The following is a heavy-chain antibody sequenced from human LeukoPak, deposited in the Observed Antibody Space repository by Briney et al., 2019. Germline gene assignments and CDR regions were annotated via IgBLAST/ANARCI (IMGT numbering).Heavy chain of an antibody. CDR1: GASISSHY. V-gene: IGHV4-59*08. Sequence: SETLSLTCTVSGASISSHYWSWIRQPPGKGLEWIGYVYYTGSTNYNPSLKSRVTISVDTSKNQFSLKLSSVTAADTAVYYCARVRTTYRNFDYWGQGTLVTVSS. D-gene: IGHD1-26*01. CDR2: VYYTGST. J-gene: IGHJ4*02. CDR3: ARVRTTYRNFDY.